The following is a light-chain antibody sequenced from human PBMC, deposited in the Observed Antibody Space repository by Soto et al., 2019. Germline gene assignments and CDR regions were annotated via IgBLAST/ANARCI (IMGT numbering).Light chain of an antibody. CDR3: AAWDDSMSDLEV. J-gene: IGLJ1*01. V-gene: IGLV1-47*02. CDR2: SNN. CDR1: SSNIGSNY. Sequence: QSVLTHPPSSSGTPGQRVTISCSGSSSNIGSNYVYWYQQLPGTAPKLLIYSNNQRPSGVPDRFSGSKSGTSASLAISGIRSEDEADYYCAAWDDSMSDLEVFGTGNKVTVL.